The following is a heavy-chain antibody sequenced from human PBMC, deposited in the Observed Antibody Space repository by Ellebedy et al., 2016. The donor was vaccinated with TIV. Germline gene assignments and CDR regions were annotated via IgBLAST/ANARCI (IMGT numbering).Heavy chain of an antibody. D-gene: IGHD3-10*01. Sequence: GGSLRLSCKGSGYSFATYWIAWMRQMPGKGLEWMGIIYPADSDTKYSPSFQGQVTISADKSISTAYLQWGSLKASDTAMYYCASEYYYASGTYYHWGQGTLVTVSS. V-gene: IGHV5-51*01. CDR1: GYSFATYW. CDR3: ASEYYYASGTYYH. CDR2: IYPADSDT. J-gene: IGHJ5*02.